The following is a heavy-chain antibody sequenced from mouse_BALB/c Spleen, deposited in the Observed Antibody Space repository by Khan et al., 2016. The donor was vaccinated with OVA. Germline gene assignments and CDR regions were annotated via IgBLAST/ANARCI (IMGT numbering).Heavy chain of an antibody. D-gene: IGHD2-14*01. J-gene: IGHJ4*01. V-gene: IGHV2-6-4*01. CDR1: GFSLSRYN. CDR2: IWGGGGT. Sequence: QVQLKESGPGLVAPSQSLSITCTVSGFSLSRYNIHWVRQPPGKGLNWLGMIWGGGGTDYNSTLKSRLSISKDTSKSQVFLRMNSLQTDDTAMYYCARAYYRYDGYYAMDYWGQGTSVTVSS. CDR3: ARAYYRYDGYYAMDY.